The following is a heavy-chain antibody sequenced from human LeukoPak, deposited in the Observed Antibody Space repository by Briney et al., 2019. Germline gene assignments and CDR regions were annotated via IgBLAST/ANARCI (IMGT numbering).Heavy chain of an antibody. Sequence: PGGSLRLSCAASGFTFSSYWMSWVRQAPGKGLEWVANIKQDGSEKYYVDSVKGRFTISRDNAKNSLYLQMNSLRAEDTAVYYCARVQVVGEVIATLSDFWGQGSLVTVSS. CDR2: IKQDGSEK. D-gene: IGHD3-16*01. CDR3: ARVQVVGEVIATLSDF. V-gene: IGHV3-7*01. J-gene: IGHJ4*02. CDR1: GFTFSSYW.